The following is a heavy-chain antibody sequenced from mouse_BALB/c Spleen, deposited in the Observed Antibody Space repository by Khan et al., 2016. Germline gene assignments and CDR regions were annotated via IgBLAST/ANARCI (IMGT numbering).Heavy chain of an antibody. Sequence: VQLKESGAELVKPGASVKLSCTASGFSIQDTYIHWVRQRPEQGLDWIGRIDPPNDNTKYDPKFQGKATITADTSSNTAYLQLSSLTYEDTAVYYYARMYYGDYWGQGTTLTVSS. J-gene: IGHJ2*01. D-gene: IGHD1-1*01. CDR1: GFSIQDTY. V-gene: IGHV14-3*02. CDR2: IDPPNDNT. CDR3: ARMYYGDY.